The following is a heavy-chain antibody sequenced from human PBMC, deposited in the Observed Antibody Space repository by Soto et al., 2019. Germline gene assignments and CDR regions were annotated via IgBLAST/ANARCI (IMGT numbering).Heavy chain of an antibody. J-gene: IGHJ4*02. D-gene: IGHD3-10*01. CDR2: ISPMFGAA. Sequence: QVQLVQSGAEMKKSGSSVKVSRQSSGGTFNTYAMNWVRQAPGQGPEWMGDISPMFGAANYAPKFQGRVTITADESTGTSYMQLSSLTSEDTALYFCAREVQVHTPAFVYWGQGTLVTVSS. V-gene: IGHV1-69*19. CDR1: GGTFNTYA. CDR3: AREVQVHTPAFVY.